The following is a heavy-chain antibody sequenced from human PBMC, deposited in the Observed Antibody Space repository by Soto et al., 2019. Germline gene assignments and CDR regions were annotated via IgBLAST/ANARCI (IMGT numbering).Heavy chain of an antibody. J-gene: IGHJ4*02. CDR1: RLTFGRYA. D-gene: IGHD2-21*01. CDR2: ISGRGTST. CDR3: AKAFYREEDGYNSFDY. V-gene: IGHV3-23*01. Sequence: GSLRLSCAASRLTFGRYAMSWVRQGPGKGLEWVSGISGRGTSTYYADSVKGRFTISRDNSNNTLYLQMDNLRAEDTAVYYCAKAFYREEDGYNSFDYWGQGTMVTVSS.